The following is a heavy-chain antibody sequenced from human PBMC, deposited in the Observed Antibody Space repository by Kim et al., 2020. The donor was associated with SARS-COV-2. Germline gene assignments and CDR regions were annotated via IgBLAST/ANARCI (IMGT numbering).Heavy chain of an antibody. Sequence: GGSLRLSCAASGFTFSSYSMNWVRQAPGKGLEWVSSISSSSSYIYYADSVKGRFTISRDNAKNSLYLQMNSLRAEDTAVYYCARAFGGSYSGRYYWGQGTLVTVSS. D-gene: IGHD1-26*01. CDR1: GFTFSSYS. CDR2: ISSSSSYI. CDR3: ARAFGGSYSGRYY. J-gene: IGHJ4*02. V-gene: IGHV3-21*01.